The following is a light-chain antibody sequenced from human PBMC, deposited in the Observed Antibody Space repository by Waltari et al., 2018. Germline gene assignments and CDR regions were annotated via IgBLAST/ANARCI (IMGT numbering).Light chain of an antibody. CDR2: DTS. V-gene: IGKV3-11*01. CDR3: QQRHNWPLT. J-gene: IGKJ4*01. Sequence: EIVLTQSPATLSLSPGERATLSCRASQSVRSYLAWYQQKPGQAPRPLIYDTSTRAPGTPARFSGSGSGTDFSLSISSLEPEDFAVYYCQQRHNWPLTFGGGTKVEIK. CDR1: QSVRSY.